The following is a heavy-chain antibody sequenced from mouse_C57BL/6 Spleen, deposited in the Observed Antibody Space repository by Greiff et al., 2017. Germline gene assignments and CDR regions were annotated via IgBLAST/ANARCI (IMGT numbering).Heavy chain of an antibody. D-gene: IGHD5-5*01. Sequence: QVQLQQPGAELVKPGASVKLSCKASGYTFTSYWMQWVQQRPGQGLEWIGEIDPSDSYTNYNQKFKGKATLTVDTSSSAAYMQLSSLTYEDSAVYYCAKEGRDYPHFDYWGQGTTLTVSS. CDR2: IDPSDSYT. CDR1: GYTFTSYW. CDR3: AKEGRDYPHFDY. V-gene: IGHV1-50*01. J-gene: IGHJ2*01.